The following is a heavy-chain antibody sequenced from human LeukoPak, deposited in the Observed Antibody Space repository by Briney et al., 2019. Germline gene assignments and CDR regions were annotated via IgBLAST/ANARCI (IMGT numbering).Heavy chain of an antibody. CDR2: IIPIFGTA. V-gene: IGHV1-69*05. D-gene: IGHD2-15*01. CDR1: GGTFSSYA. Sequence: SVKVSCKASGGTFSSYAISWVRQAPGQGLEWMGGIIPIFGTANYAQKFQGRVTMTRDTSTSTVYMELSSLRSEDTAVYYCARGVEVAGPQGLDAFDIWGQGTMVTVSS. CDR3: ARGVEVAGPQGLDAFDI. J-gene: IGHJ3*02.